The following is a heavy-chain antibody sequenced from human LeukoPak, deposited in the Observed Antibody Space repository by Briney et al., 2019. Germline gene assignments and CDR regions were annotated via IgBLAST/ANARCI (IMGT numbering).Heavy chain of an antibody. Sequence: GGSLRLSCAASGFTFSSYGMHWVRQAPGKGLEWVAFIRSDGTNKYYPDSVGGRFTVSRDNSKNTLFLQMNSLRPEDTAVYHCAKDPSNASRTLDIWGQGTLVTVSS. D-gene: IGHD3-16*01. CDR2: IRSDGTNK. V-gene: IGHV3-30*02. CDR1: GFTFSSYG. CDR3: AKDPSNASRTLDI. J-gene: IGHJ3*02.